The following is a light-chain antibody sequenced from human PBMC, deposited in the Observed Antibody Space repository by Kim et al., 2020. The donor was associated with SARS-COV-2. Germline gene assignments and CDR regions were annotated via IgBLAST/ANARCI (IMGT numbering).Light chain of an antibody. Sequence: LSPGERATRSGRASQSVSSYLAWYQQKPGQAPRLLIYDASNWATGIPARFSGSGSGTDFTLTISSLEPEDFAVYYCQQRSSWPLTFGQGTRLEIK. CDR1: QSVSSY. CDR3: QQRSSWPLT. J-gene: IGKJ5*01. V-gene: IGKV3-11*01. CDR2: DAS.